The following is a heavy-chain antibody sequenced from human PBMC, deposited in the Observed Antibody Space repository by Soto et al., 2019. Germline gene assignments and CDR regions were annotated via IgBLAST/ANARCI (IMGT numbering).Heavy chain of an antibody. D-gene: IGHD6-6*01. CDR3: ARGGSIAARRSAARTDYYYYGMDV. Sequence: ASAKVSCKASGYTFTSYGISWVRKAPGQGLEWMGWISAYNGNTKYAQKLQGRVTMTTDTYTSRAYMELRSLRSPDTAVYYCARGGSIAARRSAARTDYYYYGMDVWGQGNTVTAP. CDR2: ISAYNGNT. CDR1: GYTFTSYG. V-gene: IGHV1-18*01. J-gene: IGHJ6*02.